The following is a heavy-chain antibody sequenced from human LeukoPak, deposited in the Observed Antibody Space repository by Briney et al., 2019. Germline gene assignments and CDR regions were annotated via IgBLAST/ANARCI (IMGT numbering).Heavy chain of an antibody. J-gene: IGHJ3*02. Sequence: SETLSLTCAVSGYSISSGYYWGWIRQPPGKGLEWIGSIYHSGSTYYNPSLKSRVTISVDTSKNQFSLKLSSVTAADTAGYYCARHQGDYYDAFDIWGQGTMVTVSS. D-gene: IGHD1-26*01. CDR1: GYSISSGYY. V-gene: IGHV4-38-2*01. CDR3: ARHQGDYYDAFDI. CDR2: IYHSGST.